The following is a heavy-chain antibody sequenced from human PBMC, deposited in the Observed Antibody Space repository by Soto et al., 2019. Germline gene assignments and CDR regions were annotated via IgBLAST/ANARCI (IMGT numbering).Heavy chain of an antibody. CDR3: ARKTDGSGTHPRAFYFDY. V-gene: IGHV1-2*06. CDR2: INPNSGDT. J-gene: IGHJ4*02. CDR1: GYTFTGYY. D-gene: IGHD3-10*01. Sequence: QVQLVQSGAEVKKPGASVKVSCKASGYTFTGYYIHWVRQAPGQGLEWMGRINPNSGDTNSEQKCQGRVTITRDTSISTAYIELSRLRSDDKAVYYCARKTDGSGTHPRAFYFDYWGQGTLVTLSS.